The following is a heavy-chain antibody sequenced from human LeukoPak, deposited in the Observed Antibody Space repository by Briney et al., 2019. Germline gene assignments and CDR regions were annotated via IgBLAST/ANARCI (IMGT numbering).Heavy chain of an antibody. CDR2: IYHSGST. J-gene: IGHJ4*02. CDR3: ARHMYYYGSGSYYINPLDY. V-gene: IGHV4-38-2*01. CDR1: GYSISSGCY. Sequence: SETLSLACAVSGYSISSGCYWGWIRQPPGKGLEWIGSIYHSGSTYYNPSLKSRVTISVDTSKNQFSLKLSSVTAADTAVYYCARHMYYYGSGSYYINPLDYWGQGTLVTVSS. D-gene: IGHD3-10*01.